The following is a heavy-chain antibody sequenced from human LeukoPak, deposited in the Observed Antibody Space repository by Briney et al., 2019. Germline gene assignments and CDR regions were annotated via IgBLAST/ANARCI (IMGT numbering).Heavy chain of an antibody. CDR3: ARWMDWYFDL. Sequence: SAKVSCKASGGTFTSLSINWVRQAPGQGLEWVGGIIPMFTTANYAPKFQDRVTITADKSTTTAYMELRSLKSADTAVYYCARWMDWYFDLWGCGTLVTVSS. V-gene: IGHV1-69*06. CDR2: IIPMFTTA. J-gene: IGHJ2*01. D-gene: IGHD2-2*03. CDR1: GGTFTSLS.